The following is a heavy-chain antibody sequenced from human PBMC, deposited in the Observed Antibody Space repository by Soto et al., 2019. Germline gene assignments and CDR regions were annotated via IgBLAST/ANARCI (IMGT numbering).Heavy chain of an antibody. J-gene: IGHJ4*02. CDR1: GYTFTSYA. Sequence: ASVKVSCKAFGYTFTSYAMHWVRQAPGQRLEWMGWINAGNANTKYSQKFQGRVTITRDTSASTVYMELSSLRSEDTAVYYCARVVGTMVRGVITNFDYWGQGTLVTVSS. CDR2: INAGNANT. D-gene: IGHD3-10*01. V-gene: IGHV1-3*01. CDR3: ARVVGTMVRGVITNFDY.